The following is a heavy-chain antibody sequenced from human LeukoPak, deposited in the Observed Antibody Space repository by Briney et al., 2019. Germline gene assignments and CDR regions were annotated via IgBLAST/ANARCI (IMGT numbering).Heavy chain of an antibody. CDR3: ARVDCSSTSCYDGY. CDR1: GYTFTSYG. Sequence: ASVKVSCKASGYTFTSYGISWVRQAPGQGLEWMGWISAYNGNTNYAQKLQGRVTMTTDTSTSTAYMELRSLRSDDTAVYYCARVDCSSTSCYDGYWGQGTLVTVSS. V-gene: IGHV1-18*04. D-gene: IGHD2-2*01. J-gene: IGHJ4*02. CDR2: ISAYNGNT.